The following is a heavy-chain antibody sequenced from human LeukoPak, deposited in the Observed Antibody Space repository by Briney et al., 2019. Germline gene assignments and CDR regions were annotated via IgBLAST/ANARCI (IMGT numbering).Heavy chain of an antibody. CDR2: ISSSGSPI. D-gene: IGHD6-13*01. V-gene: IGHV3-48*03. CDR3: ARGIAAAGRVVDP. CDR1: GFTFSSYE. Sequence: PGGSLRLSCAASGFTFSSYEMNWVRQAPGKGLEWVSYISSSGSPIYYADSVKGRFTISRDNAKNSLYLQMNSLRAEDTAVYYCARGIAAAGRVVDPWGQGTLVTVSS. J-gene: IGHJ5*02.